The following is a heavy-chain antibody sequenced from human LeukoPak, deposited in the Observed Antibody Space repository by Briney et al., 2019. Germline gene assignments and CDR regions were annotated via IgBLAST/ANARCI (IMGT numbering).Heavy chain of an antibody. CDR3: TRKSEYDILTGYAFDI. CDR2: IRSKANSYAT. CDR1: GFTFSGSA. Sequence: GGSLRLSCAASGFTFSGSAMHWVRQASGKGLEWVGRIRSKANSYATAYAASVKGRFTISRDDSKNTAYLQMNSLKTEDTAVYYCTRKSEYDILTGYAFDIWGQGTMVTVSS. V-gene: IGHV3-73*01. D-gene: IGHD3-9*01. J-gene: IGHJ3*02.